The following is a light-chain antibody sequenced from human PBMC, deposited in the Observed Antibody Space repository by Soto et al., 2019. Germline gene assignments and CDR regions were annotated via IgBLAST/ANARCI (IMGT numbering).Light chain of an antibody. CDR3: QQYGSSPPWT. J-gene: IGKJ1*01. Sequence: EIVMTQSPATLSVSPGERATLSCRASQSVSNKLAWYQQKPGQAPRLLIYGASTRATDIPATFSGSGSGTEFTLTISTLQSGDFAVYYCQQYGSSPPWTFGQGTKVDIK. CDR2: GAS. CDR1: QSVSNK. V-gene: IGKV3-15*01.